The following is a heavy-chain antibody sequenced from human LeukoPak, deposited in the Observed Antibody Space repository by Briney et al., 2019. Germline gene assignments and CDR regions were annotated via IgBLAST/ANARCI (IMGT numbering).Heavy chain of an antibody. D-gene: IGHD3-22*01. CDR2: IYDSGIT. Sequence: SETLSLTCSVSGVSINSLYFIWIRQSPGKGLEWIGYIYDSGITKYNPSLKSRVTISVDTSKNQFSLWLRSVTAADTAVYFCARAYSSASWFDPWGQGTLVTVSS. CDR3: ARAYSSASWFDP. V-gene: IGHV4-59*11. CDR1: GVSINSLY. J-gene: IGHJ5*02.